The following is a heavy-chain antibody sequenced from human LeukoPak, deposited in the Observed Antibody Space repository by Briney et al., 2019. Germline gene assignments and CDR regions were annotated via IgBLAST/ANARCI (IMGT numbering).Heavy chain of an antibody. D-gene: IGHD2-8*01. CDR3: AKGRGYCTNGVCYRIDF. CDR1: GFTFSSYG. Sequence: GSLRLSCAASGFTFSSYGMHWVRQAPGKGLEWVAIISYDGSNKYYADSVKGRFTISRDNSKNTLFLQMNSLRAEDTAVYYCAKGRGYCTNGVCYRIDFWGQGSLVTVSS. CDR2: ISYDGSNK. V-gene: IGHV3-30*18. J-gene: IGHJ4*02.